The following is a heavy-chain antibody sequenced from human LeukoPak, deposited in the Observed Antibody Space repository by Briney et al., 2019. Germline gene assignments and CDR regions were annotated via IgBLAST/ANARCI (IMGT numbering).Heavy chain of an antibody. CDR3: VKDSDWGRYDD. CDR1: GFTFTHYG. CDR2: ITGRGIT. Sequence: GGSLRLSCAASGFTFTHYGMNWVRQAPGKGLEWVAGITGRGITFYALSVKDRFTISRDNSKNNVYLQMNSLSDEDRAIYYCVKDSDWGRYDDWGQGTVATVSS. V-gene: IGHV3-23*01. D-gene: IGHD3-16*01. J-gene: IGHJ1*01.